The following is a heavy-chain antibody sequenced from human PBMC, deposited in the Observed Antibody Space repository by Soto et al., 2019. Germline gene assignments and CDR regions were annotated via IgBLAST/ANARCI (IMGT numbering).Heavy chain of an antibody. D-gene: IGHD3-16*01. V-gene: IGHV3-23*01. CDR2: ISGSGGST. CDR1: GFTFSSYA. CDR3: AKDLRNRVTFGGVLDY. J-gene: IGHJ4*02. Sequence: GGSLRLSCAASGFTFSSYAMSWVRQAPGKGLEWVSAISGSGGSTYYADSVKGRFTISRDNSKNTLYLQMNSLRAEDTAVYYCAKDLRNRVTFGGVLDYWGQGTLVTVSS.